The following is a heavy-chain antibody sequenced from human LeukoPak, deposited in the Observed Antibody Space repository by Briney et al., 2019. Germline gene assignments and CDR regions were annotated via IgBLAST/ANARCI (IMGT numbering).Heavy chain of an antibody. Sequence: GGSLRLSCAASGFTFSSYSMNWVRQAPGKGLEWVSSISSSSSYIYYADSVKGRFTISRDIAKNSLYLQMNSLRAEDTAVYYCARDANDYNFDYWGQGTLVTVSS. D-gene: IGHD5-24*01. CDR3: ARDANDYNFDY. CDR1: GFTFSSYS. V-gene: IGHV3-21*01. J-gene: IGHJ4*02. CDR2: ISSSSSYI.